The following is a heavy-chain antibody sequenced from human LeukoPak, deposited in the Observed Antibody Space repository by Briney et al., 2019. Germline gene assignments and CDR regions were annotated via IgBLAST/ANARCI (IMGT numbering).Heavy chain of an antibody. CDR1: GGSIGDFY. CDR2: IYYSGST. D-gene: IGHD1-26*01. Sequence: SETLSLTCSASGGSIGDFYWTWIRQPPARAPEWIGYIYYSGSTKYNPSLKSRVTLSVDTPSKQFSLKQTSVTSADTAVYYCASGGKVGRYYNYHGVDVWGQGTTVIVSS. J-gene: IGHJ6*02. CDR3: ASGGKVGRYYNYHGVDV. V-gene: IGHV4-59*01.